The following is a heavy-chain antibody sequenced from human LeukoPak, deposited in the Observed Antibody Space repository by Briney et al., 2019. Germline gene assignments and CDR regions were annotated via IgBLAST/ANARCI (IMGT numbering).Heavy chain of an antibody. Sequence: SVKVSCKASGGTFISYAISWVRQAPGQGLEWMGGIIPIFGTANYAQKFQGRVTITADESTSTAYMELSSLRSEDTAVYYCARGGGGGYCSGGSCYSPHGMDVWGKGTTVTVSS. D-gene: IGHD2-15*01. CDR1: GGTFISYA. CDR3: ARGGGGGYCSGGSCYSPHGMDV. CDR2: IIPIFGTA. V-gene: IGHV1-69*13. J-gene: IGHJ6*04.